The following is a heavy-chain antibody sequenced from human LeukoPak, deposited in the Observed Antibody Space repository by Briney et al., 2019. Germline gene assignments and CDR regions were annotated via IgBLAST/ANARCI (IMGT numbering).Heavy chain of an antibody. CDR3: ARTPVDTAMGEPYFDY. V-gene: IGHV3-7*01. Sequence: GGSLRLSCAASGLTFSSYWMSWVRQAPGKGLEWVANIKQDGSEKYYVDSVKGRFTISRDNAKNSLYLQMNSLRAEDTAVYYCARTPVDTAMGEPYFDYWGQGTLVTVSS. D-gene: IGHD5-18*01. CDR1: GLTFSSYW. J-gene: IGHJ4*02. CDR2: IKQDGSEK.